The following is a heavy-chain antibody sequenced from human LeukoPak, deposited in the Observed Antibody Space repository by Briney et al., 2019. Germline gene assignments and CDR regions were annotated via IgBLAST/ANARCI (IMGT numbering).Heavy chain of an antibody. CDR1: GFTFSSYE. CDR2: ISSSGSTI. J-gene: IGHJ4*02. CDR3: ARDPPYYYDSSGYEGGDY. Sequence: GGSLRLSCAASGFTFSSYEMNWVRQAPGKGLEWVSYISSSGSTIYYADSVKGRFTISRDNTKNSLYLQMNSLRAEDTAVYYCARDPPYYYDSSGYEGGDYWGQGTLVTVSS. D-gene: IGHD3-22*01. V-gene: IGHV3-48*03.